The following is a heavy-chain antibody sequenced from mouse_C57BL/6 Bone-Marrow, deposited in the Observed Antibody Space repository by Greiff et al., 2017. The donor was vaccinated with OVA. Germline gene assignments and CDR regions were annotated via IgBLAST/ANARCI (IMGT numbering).Heavy chain of an antibody. CDR1: GFTFSSYG. CDR2: ISSGGSYT. J-gene: IGHJ3*01. V-gene: IGHV5-6*01. Sequence: EVKLVESGGDLVKPGGSLKLSCAASGFTFSSYGMSWVRQTPDKRLEWVATISSGGSYTYYPDSVKGRFPISRDNAKNTLYLQMSSLKSKDTAMYYCARPPIYYGNPAGFAYWGQGTLVTVSA. D-gene: IGHD2-1*01. CDR3: ARPPIYYGNPAGFAY.